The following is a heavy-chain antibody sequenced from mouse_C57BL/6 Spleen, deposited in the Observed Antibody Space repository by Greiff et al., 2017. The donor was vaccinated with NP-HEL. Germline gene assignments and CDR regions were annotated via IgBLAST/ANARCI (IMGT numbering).Heavy chain of an antibody. J-gene: IGHJ3*01. CDR3: ARRDYYGSSYAWFAY. D-gene: IGHD1-1*01. CDR1: GYAFSSYW. V-gene: IGHV1-80*01. Sequence: VQLQQSGAELVKPGASVKISCKASGYAFSSYWMNWVKQRPGKGLEWIGQIYPGDGDTNYNGKFKGKATLTADKSSSTAYMQLSSLTSEDSAVYFCARRDYYGSSYAWFAYWGQGTLVTVSA. CDR2: IYPGDGDT.